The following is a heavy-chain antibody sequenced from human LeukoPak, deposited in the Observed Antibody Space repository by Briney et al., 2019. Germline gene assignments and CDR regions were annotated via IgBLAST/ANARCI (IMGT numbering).Heavy chain of an antibody. CDR2: IFPNCGTA. CDR3: ARAEWRQQLFPFDY. J-gene: IGHJ4*02. CDR1: RGTFSSYA. D-gene: IGHD6-6*01. V-gene: IGHV1-69*01. Sequence: SLWVSCTASRGTFSSYAICWVREAPGEGVEWMGGIFPNCGTANYAQKFEGRVTITADESTSTAYMELSSLRSEDTAVYYCARAEWRQQLFPFDYWGQGTLVTVSS.